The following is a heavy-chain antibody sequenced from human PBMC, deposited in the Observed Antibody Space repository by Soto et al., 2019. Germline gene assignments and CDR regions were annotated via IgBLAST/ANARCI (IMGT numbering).Heavy chain of an antibody. CDR2: IKEDGSEI. CDR1: GLTFTDYW. V-gene: IGHV3-7*01. D-gene: IGHD3-16*01. Sequence: GGSLRLSCVTYGLTFTDYWMSWVRQAPGKGLEWVASIKEDGSEIYYLHSVRGRFSISRDSAGNALHLTMNYLSAEDTGVYFCARDIGFDYVNWGQGTLVTVSS. CDR3: ARDIGFDYVN. J-gene: IGHJ4*02.